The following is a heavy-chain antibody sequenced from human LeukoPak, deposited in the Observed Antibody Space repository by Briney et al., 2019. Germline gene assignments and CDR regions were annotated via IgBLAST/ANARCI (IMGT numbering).Heavy chain of an antibody. V-gene: IGHV1-69*13. CDR3: ARDWRIEYYDSSGYGD. CDR2: IIPIFGTA. CDR1: GGTFSSYA. Sequence: ASVKVSCKASGGTFSSYAISWVRQAPGQGLEWMGGIIPIFGTANYAQKFQGRVTITADESTSTAYMELSSLRSEDTAVYYCARDWRIEYYDSSGYGDWGQGTLVTVSS. D-gene: IGHD3-22*01. J-gene: IGHJ4*02.